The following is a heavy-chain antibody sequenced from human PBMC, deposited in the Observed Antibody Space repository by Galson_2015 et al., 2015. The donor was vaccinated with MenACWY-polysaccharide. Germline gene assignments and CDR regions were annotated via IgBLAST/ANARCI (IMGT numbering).Heavy chain of an antibody. CDR2: ISSRGSTI. D-gene: IGHD3-10*01. J-gene: IGHJ4*02. CDR3: ARDKTGSLYYFDY. V-gene: IGHV3-11*01. CDR1: GFTFSDYY. Sequence: SLRLSCAASGFTFSDYYMTWFRAAPGKGLEWVSDISSRGSTIYYADSVKGRFTISRDNAKNSLYLQMNGLRADDPAVYYCARDKTGSLYYFDYWGQGTLVTVSS.